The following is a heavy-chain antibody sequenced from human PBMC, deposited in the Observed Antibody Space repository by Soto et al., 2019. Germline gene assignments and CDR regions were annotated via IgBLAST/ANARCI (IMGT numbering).Heavy chain of an antibody. D-gene: IGHD1-1*01. CDR1: GGSVSSGSYY. CDR3: ARGVSTATGWFDP. CDR2: IFYSGST. J-gene: IGHJ5*02. V-gene: IGHV4-61*01. Sequence: SETLSLPCTVSGGSVSSGSYYWSWIRQTPGKGLEWIGHIFYSGSTNYNPSLKSRVTISVDTSKNQFSLKLSSVTAADTAVYYCARGVSTATGWFDPWGQGTLVTVSS.